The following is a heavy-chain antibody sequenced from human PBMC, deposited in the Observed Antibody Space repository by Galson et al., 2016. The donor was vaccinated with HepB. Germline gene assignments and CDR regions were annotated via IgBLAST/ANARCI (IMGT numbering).Heavy chain of an antibody. CDR1: GGPISSYY. CDR2: ISYSGST. J-gene: IGHJ4*02. Sequence: ETLSLTCTVSGGPISSYYWTWIRQPPGKGLEWIGCISYSGSTNYSPSLMSRVTISLDTSKNQFSLRLSSVTAADAAVYYCAGRDYYDSSGYYYWGQGTLVTVSS. D-gene: IGHD3-22*01. V-gene: IGHV4-59*12. CDR3: AGRDYYDSSGYYY.